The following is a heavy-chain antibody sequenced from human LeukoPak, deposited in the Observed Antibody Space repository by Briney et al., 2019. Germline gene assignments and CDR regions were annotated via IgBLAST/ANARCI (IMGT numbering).Heavy chain of an antibody. CDR2: IYPGDSDT. CDR3: ARHPRAAYDFWSGYYRWGAFDI. D-gene: IGHD3-3*01. V-gene: IGHV5-51*01. Sequence: GESLKISCKGSGYSFTSYWIGWVRQMPGKGLEWMGIIYPGDSDTRYSPSFQGQVTISADKSISTAYLQWSSLKASDTAMYYCARHPRAAYDFWSGYYRWGAFDIWGQGTMVTVSS. J-gene: IGHJ3*02. CDR1: GYSFTSYW.